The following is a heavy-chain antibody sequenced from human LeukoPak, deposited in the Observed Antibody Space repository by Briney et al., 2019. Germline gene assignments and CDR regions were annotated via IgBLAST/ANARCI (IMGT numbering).Heavy chain of an antibody. Sequence: GGSLRLSCAASGFTFSSYSMNWVRQAPGKGLEWVAVISYDGSNKYYADSVKGRFTISRDNSKNTLYLQMNSLRAEDTAVYYCAKGYDILTGGDYFDYWGQGTLVTVSS. J-gene: IGHJ4*02. CDR3: AKGYDILTGGDYFDY. V-gene: IGHV3-30*18. CDR2: ISYDGSNK. CDR1: GFTFSSYS. D-gene: IGHD3-9*01.